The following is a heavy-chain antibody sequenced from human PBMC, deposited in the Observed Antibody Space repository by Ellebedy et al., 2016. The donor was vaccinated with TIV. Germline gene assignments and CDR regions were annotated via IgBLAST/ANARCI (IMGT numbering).Heavy chain of an antibody. CDR1: GFSFDDYA. D-gene: IGHD6-6*01. J-gene: IGHJ4*02. V-gene: IGHV3-9*01. CDR2: ISWTSGTT. Sequence: GGSLRLSXAASGFSFDDYAMRWVRQAPGKGLEWVSGISWTSGTTDYADFVKGRFTISRDNAKNSLYLQMNRLRADDTAFYYCARDLRITARDYYLDYWGQGTLVTVSS. CDR3: ARDLRITARDYYLDY.